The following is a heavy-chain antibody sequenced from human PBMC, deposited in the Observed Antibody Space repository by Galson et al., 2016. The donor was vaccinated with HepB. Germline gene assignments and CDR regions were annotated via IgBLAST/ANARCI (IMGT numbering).Heavy chain of an antibody. D-gene: IGHD3-10*02. V-gene: IGHV3-30*03. Sequence: SLRLSCAGSGFIFRGYGMHWVRQAPGKGLEWVAADSMDGRRKFYADSVRGRLTISRDNSNNMLFLQMDSLRPDDTGVYYCARRHEFCPPVGCSVDYWGQGTRVSVSS. CDR2: DSMDGRRK. J-gene: IGHJ4*02. CDR1: GFIFRGYG. CDR3: ARRHEFCPPVGCSVDY.